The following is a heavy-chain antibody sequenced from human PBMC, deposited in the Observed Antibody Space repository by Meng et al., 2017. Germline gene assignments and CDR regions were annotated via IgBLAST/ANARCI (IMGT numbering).Heavy chain of an antibody. Sequence: GESLKISCAASGFTFSSYSMNWVRQAPGKGLEWVSSISSSSSYIYYADSVKGRFTISRDNAKNSLYLQMNSLRAEDTAVYYCARDGSPTFIAVAGVDAFDIWGQGTMVTVSS. J-gene: IGHJ3*02. V-gene: IGHV3-21*01. CDR3: ARDGSPTFIAVAGVDAFDI. CDR2: ISSSSSYI. CDR1: GFTFSSYS. D-gene: IGHD6-19*01.